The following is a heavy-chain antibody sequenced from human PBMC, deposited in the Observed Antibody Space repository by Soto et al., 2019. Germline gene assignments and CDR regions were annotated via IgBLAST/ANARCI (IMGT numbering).Heavy chain of an antibody. CDR2: TYNNGRP. CDR1: GASISRGDYY. Sequence: KASETLSLTCTVPGASISRGDYYWNRIRQSPGKGLEWIGNTYNNGRPNYNPSLKSRVTISGDSSKNQFSLKLRSLSAADTAVYYCARGGVYDFWSGLFDWGQGTLVTVSS. V-gene: IGHV4-30-4*01. D-gene: IGHD3-3*01. CDR3: ARGGVYDFWSGLFD. J-gene: IGHJ4*02.